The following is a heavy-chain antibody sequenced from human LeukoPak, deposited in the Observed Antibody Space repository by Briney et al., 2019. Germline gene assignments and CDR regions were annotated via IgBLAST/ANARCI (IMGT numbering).Heavy chain of an antibody. CDR2: IYYSGST. J-gene: IGHJ6*03. CDR1: GGSISSSSYY. V-gene: IGHV4-39*07. CDR3: ARVRSDFWTTYYYYMDV. Sequence: SETLSLTCTVSGGSISSSSYYWGWIRQPPGKGLEWIGSIYYSGSTYYNPSLKSRVTISVDTSKNQFSLKLSSVTAADTAVYYCARVRSDFWTTYYYYMDVWGKGTTVTVSS. D-gene: IGHD3-3*01.